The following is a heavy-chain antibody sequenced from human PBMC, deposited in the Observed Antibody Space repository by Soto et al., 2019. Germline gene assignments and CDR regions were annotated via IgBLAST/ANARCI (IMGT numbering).Heavy chain of an antibody. Sequence: TLSLTCAVSGGSISSGGYSWSWIRQPPGKGLEWIGYIYHSGSTYYNPSLKSRDTISVDRSTNQFSLKLSSVTAEEPTVYYCARVLTYGLHDLDYWGQGTLVPVSS. CDR3: ARVLTYGLHDLDY. CDR2: IYHSGST. J-gene: IGHJ4*02. D-gene: IGHD4-17*01. CDR1: GGSISSGGYS. V-gene: IGHV4-30-2*01.